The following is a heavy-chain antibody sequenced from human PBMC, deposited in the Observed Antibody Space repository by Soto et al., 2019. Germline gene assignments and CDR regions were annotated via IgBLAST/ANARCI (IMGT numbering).Heavy chain of an antibody. J-gene: IGHJ6*03. CDR3: ATGGVDYRAQEYYYYMDV. V-gene: IGHV1-24*01. CDR2: FDPEDGET. Sequence: QVQLVQSGAEVTKPGASVKVSCKVSGYTLTELSMHWVRQAPGKGLEWMGGFDPEDGETIYAQKFQGRVTMTEDTSTDTAYMELSRRRSEDTAVYYCATGGVDYRAQEYYYYMDVWGKGTTVTVSS. CDR1: GYTLTELS. D-gene: IGHD4-4*01.